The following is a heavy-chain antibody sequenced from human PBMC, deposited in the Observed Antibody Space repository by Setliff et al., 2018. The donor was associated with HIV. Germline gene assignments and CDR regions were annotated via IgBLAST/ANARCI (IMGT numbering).Heavy chain of an antibody. Sequence: ASVKVSCKAFGYTFNYYYIHWVRQAPGQGLEWMGGINPNSGDTNSAPKFQGRVTLTSDTSTSAAYMELSRLRSDDTAVYYCARGAGNPHWYYDTWSGPSSGYFQHWGQGTLVTVSS. V-gene: IGHV1-2*02. CDR2: INPNSGDT. J-gene: IGHJ1*01. CDR1: GYTFNYYY. D-gene: IGHD3-3*01. CDR3: ARGAGNPHWYYDTWSGPSSGYFQH.